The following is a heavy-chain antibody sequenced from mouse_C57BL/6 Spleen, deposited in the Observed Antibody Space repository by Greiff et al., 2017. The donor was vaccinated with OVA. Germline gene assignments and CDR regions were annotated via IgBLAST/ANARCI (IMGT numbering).Heavy chain of an antibody. Sequence: EVKLMESGPELVKPGASVKIPCKASGYTFTDYNMDWVKQSHGKSLEWIGDINPNNGGTIYNQKFKGKATLTVDKSSSTAYMELRSLTSEDTAVYYCARRGPITTVVGRYFDVWGTGTTVTVSS. V-gene: IGHV1-18*01. CDR2: INPNNGGT. CDR3: ARRGPITTVVGRYFDV. J-gene: IGHJ1*03. CDR1: GYTFTDYN. D-gene: IGHD1-1*01.